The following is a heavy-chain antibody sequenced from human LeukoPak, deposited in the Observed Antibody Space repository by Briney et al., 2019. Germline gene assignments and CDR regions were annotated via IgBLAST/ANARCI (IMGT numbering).Heavy chain of an antibody. J-gene: IGHJ6*02. Sequence: SETLSLTCTVSGGSISSYYWSWIRQPPGKGLEWIGYIYYSGSTNYNPSLKSRVTISADTSKNQFSLKLSSVTAADTAVYYCARGRYYYYGMDVWGQGTTVTVSS. V-gene: IGHV4-59*08. CDR1: GGSISSYY. CDR3: ARGRYYYYGMDV. CDR2: IYYSGST.